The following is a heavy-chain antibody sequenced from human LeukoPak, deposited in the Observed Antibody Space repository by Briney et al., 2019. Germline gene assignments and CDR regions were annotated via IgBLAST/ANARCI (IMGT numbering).Heavy chain of an antibody. CDR2: IYPADSDT. J-gene: IGHJ4*02. CDR3: ARWSSDSRGYYYFLEF. D-gene: IGHD3-22*01. CDR1: GYSFPNYW. Sequence: GESLKISCEGSGYSFPNYWIGWVRQMPGKGLEWMAIIYPADSDTRYSPSFQGQVTISADKSISTAYLQWSSLKASDTAMYYCARWSSDSRGYYYFLEFWGQGTLVTVS. V-gene: IGHV5-51*01.